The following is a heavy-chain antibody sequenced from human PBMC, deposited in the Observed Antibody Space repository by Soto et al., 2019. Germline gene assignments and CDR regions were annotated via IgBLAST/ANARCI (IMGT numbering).Heavy chain of an antibody. V-gene: IGHV1-69*01. CDR2: ISPFFGTT. Sequence: QVHLVQSGADGRKSGSSVRVSCTASGGGTLSNDAISRVRQAPGQGLEWLGRISPFFGTTDYSQSFQGRLTMTADASTGTVYMDLRSLKSDDTAVYYSAREVVTETTWGSFDSWGQGTLVTVSS. CDR3: AREVVTETTWGSFDS. D-gene: IGHD2-21*02. CDR1: GGGTLSNDA. J-gene: IGHJ4*02.